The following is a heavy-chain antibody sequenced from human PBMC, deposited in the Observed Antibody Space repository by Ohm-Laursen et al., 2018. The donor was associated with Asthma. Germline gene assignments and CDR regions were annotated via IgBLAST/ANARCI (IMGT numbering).Heavy chain of an antibody. D-gene: IGHD2-2*01. J-gene: IGHJ6*02. V-gene: IGHV1-46*01. CDR3: ARDPPAGDYYYGMDV. CDR2: INPSGGST. CDR1: GYTFTGYY. Sequence: SVKVSCKASGYTFTGYYMHWVRQAPGQGLEWMGIINPSGGSTSYAQKFQGRVTMTRDTSTSTVYMELSSLRSEDTAVYYCARDPPAGDYYYGMDVWGQGTTVTVSS.